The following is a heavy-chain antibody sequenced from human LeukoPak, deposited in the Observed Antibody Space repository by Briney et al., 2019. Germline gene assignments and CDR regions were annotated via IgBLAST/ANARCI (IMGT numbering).Heavy chain of an antibody. J-gene: IGHJ6*02. CDR3: ARDSGDYYGSGSYYKVYGMDV. Sequence: PSETLSLTCTVSGGSISSYYWSWIRQPAGKGLEWIGRIYTSGSTNYNPSLRSRVTMSVDTSKNQSSLKLSSVTAADTAVYYCARDSGDYYGSGSYYKVYGMDVWGQGTTVTVSS. CDR1: GGSISSYY. D-gene: IGHD3-10*01. CDR2: IYTSGST. V-gene: IGHV4-4*07.